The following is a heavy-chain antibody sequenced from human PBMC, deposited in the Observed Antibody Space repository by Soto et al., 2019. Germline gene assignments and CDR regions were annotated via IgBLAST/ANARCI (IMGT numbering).Heavy chain of an antibody. V-gene: IGHV4-59*01. Sequence: SETLSLTCTVSGGCITSYYLSWIRQPPGKGLEWIGYIYYSGSTNYNPSLKSRVTISVDTSKNQFSLKLSSVTAADTAVYYCARDSGYDPRRFFWFDPWGQGTLVTVSS. CDR1: GGCITSYY. J-gene: IGHJ5*02. D-gene: IGHD5-12*01. CDR2: IYYSGST. CDR3: ARDSGYDPRRFFWFDP.